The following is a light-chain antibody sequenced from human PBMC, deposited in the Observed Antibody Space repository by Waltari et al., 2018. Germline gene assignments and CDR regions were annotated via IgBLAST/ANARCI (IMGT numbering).Light chain of an antibody. CDR1: QNISSY. Sequence: DLQMTQSPSSLSASVGDRVTITCRASQNISSYLNWYQQKPGKAPKLVIYAASSLQSGVPSRFSGSGSGTDVTLTISNLQPEDFATYYCQQSYSTPFTFGPGTKVDIK. CDR2: AAS. V-gene: IGKV1-39*01. J-gene: IGKJ3*01. CDR3: QQSYSTPFT.